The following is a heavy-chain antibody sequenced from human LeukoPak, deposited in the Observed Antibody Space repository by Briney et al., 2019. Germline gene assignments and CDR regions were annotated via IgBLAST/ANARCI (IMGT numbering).Heavy chain of an antibody. CDR3: ARIVGSYNWFDR. V-gene: IGHV4-4*07. D-gene: IGHD3-10*01. CDR2: IYTSGST. CDR1: GGAITNYY. J-gene: IGHJ5*02. Sequence: NTSETLSLTCGVSGGAITNYYWSWIRQPTGKGLEWIGRIYTSGSTNYNPSLKSRVTMSVDTSKNQFSLKLSSVTAADTAVYYCARIVGSYNWFDRWGQGTLVTVSS.